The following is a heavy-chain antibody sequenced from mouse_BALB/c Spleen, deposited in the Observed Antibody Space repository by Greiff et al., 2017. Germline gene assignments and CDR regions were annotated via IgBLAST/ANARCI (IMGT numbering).Heavy chain of an antibody. D-gene: IGHD1-2*01. V-gene: IGHV1-20*02. CDR2: INPYNGDT. CDR3: ARGLLRLHWYFDV. CDR1: GYSFTGYF. J-gene: IGHJ1*01. Sequence: EVQLQQSGPELVKPGASVKISCKASGYSFTGYFMNWVMQSHGKSLEWIGRINPYNGDTFYNQKFKGKATLTVDKSSSTAHMELRSLASEVSAVYYCARGLLRLHWYFDVWGAGTTVTVSS.